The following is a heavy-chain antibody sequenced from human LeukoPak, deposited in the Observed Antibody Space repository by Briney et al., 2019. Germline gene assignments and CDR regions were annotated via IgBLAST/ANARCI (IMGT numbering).Heavy chain of an antibody. CDR3: ARSYSGYAFDAFDI. Sequence: PGGSLRLSCTASGFTFSNFSMNWVRQAPRKGLEWVSSVTSRSSFMYSAASVKGRFTTSRDNAKSSLYLQMNSLRAEDTAVYYCARSYSGYAFDAFDIWGRGTMVTVSS. CDR1: GFTFSNFS. CDR2: VTSRSSFM. D-gene: IGHD5-12*01. V-gene: IGHV3-21*01. J-gene: IGHJ3*02.